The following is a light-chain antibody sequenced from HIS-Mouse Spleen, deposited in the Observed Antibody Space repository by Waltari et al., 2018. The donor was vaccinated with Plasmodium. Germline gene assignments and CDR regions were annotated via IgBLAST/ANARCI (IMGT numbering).Light chain of an antibody. CDR2: NYS. CDR3: QSADSSGTPNWV. V-gene: IGLV3-25*03. CDR1: ALPKQY. J-gene: IGLJ3*02. Sequence: SYELTQPPSVSVSPGPTARITCPGDALPKQYAYWYQQKPCQAPVLVIFNYSERPTGIPERFSGSSSGTTVTLTISGVQAEDEADYYCQSADSSGTPNWVFGGGTKLTVL.